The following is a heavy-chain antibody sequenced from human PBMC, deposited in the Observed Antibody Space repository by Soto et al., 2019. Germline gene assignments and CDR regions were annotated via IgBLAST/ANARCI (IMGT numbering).Heavy chain of an antibody. CDR2: IDPSDSQT. V-gene: IGHV5-10-1*01. D-gene: IGHD3-22*01. Sequence: GESLKISCKGSGYSFAGYWITWVRQKPGKGREWMGRIDPSDSQTYYSPSFRGHVTISVTKSITTVFLQWSSLRASDTAMYYCARKIYDSDTGPNFQYYFDSWGQGTPVTVSS. J-gene: IGHJ4*02. CDR3: ARKIYDSDTGPNFQYYFDS. CDR1: GYSFAGYW.